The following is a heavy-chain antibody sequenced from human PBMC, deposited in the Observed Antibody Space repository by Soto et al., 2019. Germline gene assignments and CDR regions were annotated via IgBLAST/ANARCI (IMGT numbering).Heavy chain of an antibody. Sequence: EVQLVESGGGLVQPGGSLRLSCAASGFTFSTYWMSWVRQAPGKGLEWVAHINHEGSEKYYVDSVKGRFTISRDNAKNALYLQMNSLRVEDTAVYYCVRDSHIVVVVPATGYYYYMGVWGKGTTVTVSS. D-gene: IGHD2-15*01. CDR3: VRDSHIVVVVPATGYYYYMGV. J-gene: IGHJ6*03. CDR2: INHEGSEK. CDR1: GFTFSTYW. V-gene: IGHV3-7*01.